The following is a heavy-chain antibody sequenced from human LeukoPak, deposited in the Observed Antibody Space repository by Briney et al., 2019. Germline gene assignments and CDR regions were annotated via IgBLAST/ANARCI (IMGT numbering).Heavy chain of an antibody. CDR1: GYSISSGYY. J-gene: IGHJ4*02. Sequence: SETLSLTCAVSGYSISSGYYWGWIRQPPGKGLEWIGSIYHSGSTYYNPSLKSRVTISVDTSKNQFSLKLSSVTAADTAVYYCARDYGSGSYLRLSPPHGSTEYYFDYWGQGTLVTVSS. CDR3: ARDYGSGSYLRLSPPHGSTEYYFDY. D-gene: IGHD3-10*01. CDR2: IYHSGST. V-gene: IGHV4-38-2*02.